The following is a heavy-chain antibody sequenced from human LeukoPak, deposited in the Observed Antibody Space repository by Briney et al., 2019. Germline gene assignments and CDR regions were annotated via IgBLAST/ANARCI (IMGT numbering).Heavy chain of an antibody. CDR3: VRSLDY. Sequence: GSLRLSCAASGFTFSSYGMHWVRQAPGKGLEWVSVITGSGGFTQYADSVKGRFTISRDNSKNTVYLQMNSLRVEDTALYYCVRSLDYWGQGTLVTVSS. J-gene: IGHJ4*02. V-gene: IGHV3-23*01. CDR2: ITGSGGFT. CDR1: GFTFSSYG.